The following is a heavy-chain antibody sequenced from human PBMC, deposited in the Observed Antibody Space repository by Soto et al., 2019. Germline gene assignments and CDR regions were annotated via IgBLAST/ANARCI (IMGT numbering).Heavy chain of an antibody. Sequence: ASVKVSCKASGCTFSSYAISWVRQAPGQGLEWMGGIIPIFGTANYAQKFQGRVTITADESTSTAYMELSSLRSEDTAVYYCASNYYDSSAYHNAFDIWGQGTMVNLS. J-gene: IGHJ3*02. CDR1: GCTFSSYA. CDR2: IIPIFGTA. V-gene: IGHV1-69*13. CDR3: ASNYYDSSAYHNAFDI. D-gene: IGHD3-22*01.